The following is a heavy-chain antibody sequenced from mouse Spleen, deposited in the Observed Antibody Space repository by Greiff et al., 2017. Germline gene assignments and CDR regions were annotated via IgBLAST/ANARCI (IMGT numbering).Heavy chain of an antibody. D-gene: IGHD2-4*01. CDR1: GYTFTSYW. V-gene: IGHV1-64*01. J-gene: IGHJ2*01. CDR3: AREDYDYDPTFDY. Sequence: QVQLQQPGAELVKPGASVKLSCKASGYTFTSYWMHWVKQRPGQGLEWIGMIHPNSGSTNYNEKFKSKATLTVDKSSSTAYMQLSSLTSEDSAVYYCAREDYDYDPTFDYWGQGTTFTVSS. CDR2: IHPNSGST.